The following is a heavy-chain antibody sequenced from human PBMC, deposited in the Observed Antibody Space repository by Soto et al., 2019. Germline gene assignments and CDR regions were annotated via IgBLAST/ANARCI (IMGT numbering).Heavy chain of an antibody. Sequence: QVHLVQSGGEVKKPGASVKVSCKAPGDIFSSYDINWVRQAPGQGLEWMGWISGYNGNTNYAQKLQGRVTMTTDTSTSTAYMELRSLRSDDTAIYYCAIVRYSGSPVGDWGQGTLVTVSS. CDR2: ISGYNGNT. CDR3: AIVRYSGSPVGD. V-gene: IGHV1-18*01. CDR1: GDIFSSYD. D-gene: IGHD1-26*01. J-gene: IGHJ1*01.